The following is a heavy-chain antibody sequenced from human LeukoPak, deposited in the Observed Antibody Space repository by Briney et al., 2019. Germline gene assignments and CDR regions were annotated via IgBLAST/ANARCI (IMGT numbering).Heavy chain of an antibody. D-gene: IGHD6-19*01. CDR2: LIPIFGIA. J-gene: IGHJ4*02. V-gene: IGHV1-69*17. Sequence: ASLKVSCKASGGPLRSYAISWVRYGPGQGLGWMGGLIPIFGIANYAQKFQGRVTITADKSTSTAYMELSSLRSEDTAVYYCARTSSGWYEGNHLGYWGQGTLVTVSS. CDR3: ARTSSGWYEGNHLGY. CDR1: GGPLRSYA.